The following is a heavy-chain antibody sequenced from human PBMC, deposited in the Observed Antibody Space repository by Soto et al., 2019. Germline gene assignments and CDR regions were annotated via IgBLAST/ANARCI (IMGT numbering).Heavy chain of an antibody. D-gene: IGHD3-10*01. V-gene: IGHV4-39*01. CDR3: ASLHRESSFDY. Sequence: LSLTCTVSGGSISSSSYYWGWIRQPPGKGLEWIGSIYYSGSTYYNPSLKSRVTISVDTSKNQFSLKLSSVTAADTAVYYCASLHRESSFDYWGQGTLVTVSS. J-gene: IGHJ4*02. CDR2: IYYSGST. CDR1: GGSISSSSYY.